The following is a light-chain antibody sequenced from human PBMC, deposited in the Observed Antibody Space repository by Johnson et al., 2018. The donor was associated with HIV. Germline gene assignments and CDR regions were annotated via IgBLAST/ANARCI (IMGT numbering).Light chain of an antibody. CDR2: DNN. J-gene: IGLJ1*01. CDR1: SSNIGNNY. CDR3: GSWDSSLSAFV. Sequence: QSVLTQPPSVSAAPGQKVTISCSGSSSNIGNNYVSWYQQLPRRAPKLLIYDNNKRPSGIPDRFSGSKSGTSATLGITGLQTGDEAVYYCGSWDSSLSAFVFGTGTKVTVL. V-gene: IGLV1-51*01.